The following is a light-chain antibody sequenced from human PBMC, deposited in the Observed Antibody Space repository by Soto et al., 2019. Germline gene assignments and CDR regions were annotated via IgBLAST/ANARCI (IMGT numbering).Light chain of an antibody. CDR1: SSDVGGYNY. J-gene: IGLJ2*01. Sequence: QSALTQPPSASGSPGQSVAISCSGTSSDVGGYNYVSWYQQHPGKAPKLMIYDVNKRPSGVPDRFSGSKSGNTASLTVPGLQAEDEADYYCISYAGSNKPAFGGGTKVTVL. V-gene: IGLV2-8*01. CDR2: DVN. CDR3: ISYAGSNKPA.